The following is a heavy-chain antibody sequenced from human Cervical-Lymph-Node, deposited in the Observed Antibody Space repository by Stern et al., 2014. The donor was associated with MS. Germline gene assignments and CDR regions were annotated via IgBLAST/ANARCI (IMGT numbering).Heavy chain of an antibody. Sequence: QVQLGQSGAEVKKPGSSVKVSCKASGGTFSSYAISWVRQAPGQGLEWMGGIIPIFGTATYARKFQGRVPITAEQSPSTAYMELSSLRSEDTAVYYCAREYRGGRPRIQLWDHDAFDIWGQGTMVTVSS. CDR1: GGTFSSYA. J-gene: IGHJ3*02. V-gene: IGHV1-69*01. D-gene: IGHD5-18*01. CDR2: IIPIFGTA. CDR3: AREYRGGRPRIQLWDHDAFDI.